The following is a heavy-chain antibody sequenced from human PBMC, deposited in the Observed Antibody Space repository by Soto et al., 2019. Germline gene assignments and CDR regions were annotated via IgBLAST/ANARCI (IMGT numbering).Heavy chain of an antibody. V-gene: IGHV1-3*01. Sequence: QVQLVQSGAEVKKPGASVKVSCKASGYTFSSYAMHWVRQAPGQRPEWMGWINAGNGNTKYSENFQGRVTFTRDTTANTAYMELSSLRSADTAVYYCARDGSRRWNAFATDYYYYYYMDVWGKGTTVTVSS. CDR3: ARDGSRRWNAFATDYYYYYYMDV. D-gene: IGHD6-13*01. CDR1: GYTFSSYA. J-gene: IGHJ6*03. CDR2: INAGNGNT.